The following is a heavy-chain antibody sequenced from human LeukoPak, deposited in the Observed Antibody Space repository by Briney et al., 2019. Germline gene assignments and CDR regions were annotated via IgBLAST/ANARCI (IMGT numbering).Heavy chain of an antibody. CDR2: IIPIFGTA. V-gene: IGHV1-69*05. D-gene: IGHD2-15*01. J-gene: IGHJ4*02. Sequence: ASVKVSCKASGYTFTSYAISWVRQAPGQGLEWMGGIIPIFGTANYAQKFQGRVTITTDESTSTAYMELSSLRSEDTAVYYCARGGPPYCSGGSCALDKFDYWGQGTLVTVSS. CDR1: GYTFTSYA. CDR3: ARGGPPYCSGGSCALDKFDY.